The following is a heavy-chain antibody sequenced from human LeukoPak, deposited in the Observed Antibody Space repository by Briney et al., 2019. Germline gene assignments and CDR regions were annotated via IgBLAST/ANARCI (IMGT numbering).Heavy chain of an antibody. CDR1: GYTFTSYY. J-gene: IGHJ4*02. CDR3: ARGDIVATIRRGVDY. D-gene: IGHD5-12*01. V-gene: IGHV1-2*02. Sequence: GASVKVSCKASGYTFTSYYMHWVRQAPGHGPEWLGWINPNNGDTDYAQNFQGRVTMTRDTSISTAYMELSRLRSDDTAVYYCARGDIVATIRRGVDYWGQGTLVTVSS. CDR2: INPNNGDT.